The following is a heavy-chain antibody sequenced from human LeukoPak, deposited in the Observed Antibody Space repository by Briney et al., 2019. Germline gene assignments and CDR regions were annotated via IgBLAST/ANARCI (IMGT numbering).Heavy chain of an antibody. D-gene: IGHD3-16*01. CDR3: AKDGSWGDYYFYFYMDV. CDR2: ISGSGYYT. V-gene: IGHV3-23*01. J-gene: IGHJ6*03. CDR1: GSGFTFGNFA. Sequence: PGGSLRLSCEASGSGFTFGNFAMGWVRQAPGKGLEWVSGISGSGYYTYYADSVKGRFTISRDNSKNTLYIQMNSLRAEDTAVYYCAKDGSWGDYYFYFYMDVWGKGTTVTVSS.